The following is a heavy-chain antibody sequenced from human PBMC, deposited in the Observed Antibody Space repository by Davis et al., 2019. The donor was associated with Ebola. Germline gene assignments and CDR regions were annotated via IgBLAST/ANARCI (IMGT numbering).Heavy chain of an antibody. Sequence: ASVKVSCKASGFTLSTYDVNWVRQAPGQGLEWMGLINPSIGNTSLAQKFQGRVTLTRDTSTSTVHMDLRSLKSEDTAIYYCASGEFVDFWGQGTLVTVSS. CDR2: INPSIGNT. V-gene: IGHV1-46*01. D-gene: IGHD3-10*01. CDR3: ASGEFVDF. J-gene: IGHJ4*02. CDR1: GFTLSTYD.